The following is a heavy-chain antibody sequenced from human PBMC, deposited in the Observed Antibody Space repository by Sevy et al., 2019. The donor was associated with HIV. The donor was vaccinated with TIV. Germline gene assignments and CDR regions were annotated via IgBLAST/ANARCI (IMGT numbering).Heavy chain of an antibody. Sequence: GGSLRLSCAASGFTFSSYSMNWVRQAPGKGLEWVSYISSSSTIYYADSVKGRFTISRDNAKNSLYLQMNSLRDEDTAVYYCARDTYYYDSSGLPIDAFDIWGQGTMVTVSS. CDR2: ISSSSTI. CDR1: GFTFSSYS. CDR3: ARDTYYYDSSGLPIDAFDI. V-gene: IGHV3-48*02. J-gene: IGHJ3*02. D-gene: IGHD3-22*01.